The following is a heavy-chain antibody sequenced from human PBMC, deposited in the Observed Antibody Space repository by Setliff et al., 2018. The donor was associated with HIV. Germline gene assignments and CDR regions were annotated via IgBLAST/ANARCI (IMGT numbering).Heavy chain of an antibody. J-gene: IGHJ6*02. D-gene: IGHD5-18*01. Sequence: SETLSLTCTVSGGSISSTTYYWGWIRQPPGKGLEWIGSFHYSGSTSYNPSLKSRVAISVDTSKSQFSLKMTSVTAADTAVYYCARGLSVYSYGNVYYYHGMDVWGQGTTVTVSS. CDR2: FHYSGST. CDR1: GGSISSTTYY. CDR3: ARGLSVYSYGNVYYYHGMDV. V-gene: IGHV4-39*01.